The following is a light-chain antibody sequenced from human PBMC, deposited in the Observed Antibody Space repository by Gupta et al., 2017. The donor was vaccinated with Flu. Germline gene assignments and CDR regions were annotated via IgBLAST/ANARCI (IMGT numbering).Light chain of an antibody. Sequence: QAVVTQEPSLTVSPGGTVTLPCASSTGAVTSGHYPYWFQQKPGQAPRSLIFDTNDKYSWTPARFSGSLLGGKAALTLSGAQPEDEAEYYCMLCYSGDRRVFGTGTKVTVV. CDR3: MLCYSGDRRV. CDR1: TGAVTSGHY. V-gene: IGLV7-46*01. CDR2: DTN. J-gene: IGLJ1*01.